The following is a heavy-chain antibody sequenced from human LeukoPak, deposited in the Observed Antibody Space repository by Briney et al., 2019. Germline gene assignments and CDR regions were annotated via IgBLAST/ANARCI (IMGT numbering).Heavy chain of an antibody. Sequence: KPSETLSLTCAVYGGSFSGYYWSWIRQPPGKGLEWIGEINHSGSTNYNPSLKSRVTIPVDTSKNQFSLKLSSVTAADTAVYYCATDSSSWSYFDYWGQGTLVTVSS. CDR1: GGSFSGYY. CDR3: ATDSSSWSYFDY. V-gene: IGHV4-34*01. D-gene: IGHD6-13*01. J-gene: IGHJ4*02. CDR2: INHSGST.